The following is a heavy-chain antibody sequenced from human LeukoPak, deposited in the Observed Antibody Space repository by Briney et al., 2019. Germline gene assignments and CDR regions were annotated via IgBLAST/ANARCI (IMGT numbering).Heavy chain of an antibody. J-gene: IGHJ4*02. CDR1: GGSISSYY. V-gene: IGHV4-59*12. CDR2: IYYSGST. D-gene: IGHD3-10*01. CDR3: ARDYYGSGSYRYFDY. Sequence: PSETLSLTCTVSGGSISSYYWSWIRRPPGKGLEWIGYIYYSGSTNYNPSLKSRVTISVDTSKNQFSLKLSSVTAADTAVYYCARDYYGSGSYRYFDYWGQGTLVTVSS.